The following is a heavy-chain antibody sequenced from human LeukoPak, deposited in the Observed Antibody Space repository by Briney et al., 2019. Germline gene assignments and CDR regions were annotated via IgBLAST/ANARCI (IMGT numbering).Heavy chain of an antibody. D-gene: IGHD6-13*01. CDR1: GFTFSSYA. J-gene: IGHJ4*02. CDR2: VTGSGGRT. CDR3: AKDGGARGAAAGTFYN. V-gene: IGHV3-23*01. Sequence: PGGSLRLSCAASGFTFSSYAMNWVRQAPGKGPECVAAVTGSGGRTFHADSVKGRFTISRDNSKNTLYLQMNSLRAEDTAVYYCAKDGGARGAAAGTFYNWGQGTLVTVSS.